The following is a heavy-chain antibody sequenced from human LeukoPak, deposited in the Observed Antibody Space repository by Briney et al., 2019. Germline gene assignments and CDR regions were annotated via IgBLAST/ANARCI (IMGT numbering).Heavy chain of an antibody. D-gene: IGHD6-19*01. CDR2: IYYSGST. CDR1: GGSISSYY. CDR3: ARAQRGQWLVRLDY. V-gene: IGHV4-39*07. J-gene: IGHJ4*02. Sequence: PSETLSLTCTVSGGSISSYYWGWIRQPPGKGLEWIGSIYYSGSTYYNPSLKSRVTISVDTSKNQFSLKLSSVTAADTAVYYCARAQRGQWLVRLDYWGQGTLVTVSS.